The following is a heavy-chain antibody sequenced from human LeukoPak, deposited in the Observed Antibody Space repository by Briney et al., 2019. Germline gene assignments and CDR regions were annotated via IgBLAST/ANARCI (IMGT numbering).Heavy chain of an antibody. D-gene: IGHD2-21*01. CDR3: VRDLYSRSPYFDV. V-gene: IGHV3-30*03. CDR2: ISYDGRDE. J-gene: IGHJ4*02. Sequence: GGSLRLSCAASGFTFASYAMYWVRQAPGRGLEWVASISYDGRDEYYVDSVKGRFFISKDSSMSTLYLDMNSLRPEDTALYYCVRDLYSRSPYFDVWGQGTLVTVSS. CDR1: GFTFASYA.